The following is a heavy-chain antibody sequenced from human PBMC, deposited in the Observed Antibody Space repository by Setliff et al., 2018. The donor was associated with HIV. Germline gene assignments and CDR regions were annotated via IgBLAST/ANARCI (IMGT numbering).Heavy chain of an antibody. V-gene: IGHV3-7*01. CDR2: INEDGSDK. CDR3: ARNRERSSSSGRFDY. D-gene: IGHD6-6*01. CDR1: GFTFSSSW. Sequence: GGSLRLSCAASGFTFSSSWMSWVRQAPGKGLEWVANINEDGSDKYYMDSVKGRFTISRDSAKNSLFLQMDSLRVEDTAVYFCARNRERSSSSGRFDYWGQGTLVTVSS. J-gene: IGHJ4*02.